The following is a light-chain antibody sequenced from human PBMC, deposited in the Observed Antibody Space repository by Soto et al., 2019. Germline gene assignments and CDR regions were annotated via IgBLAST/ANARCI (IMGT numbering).Light chain of an antibody. V-gene: IGKV3-20*01. CDR1: QSVSSSY. J-gene: IGKJ2*01. Sequence: EIVLTQSPGTLSLSPGERATLSCRASQSVSSSYLAWYQQKPGQAPRLLIYGASSRATGIPDRFSGSGSGTDFTLTISRLEPEDFAVYYCQQYGSSSYTFGQGTSWRSN. CDR3: QQYGSSSYT. CDR2: GAS.